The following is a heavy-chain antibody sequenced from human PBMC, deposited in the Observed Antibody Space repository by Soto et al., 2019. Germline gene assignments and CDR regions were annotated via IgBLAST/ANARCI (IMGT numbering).Heavy chain of an antibody. D-gene: IGHD2-2*01. CDR1: GGTFGSYA. V-gene: IGHV1-69*01. J-gene: IGHJ6*02. CDR2: IIPIPGTA. Sequence: QVQLVQSGAEVKKPGSSVKVSCKASGGTFGSYAISWVRQAPGQGLEWMGGIIPIPGTANYAQKFQGRVTIAADESTSTAYMKLSSLRSEDTAVYYCARSQGSSTSLEIYYYYYYGMEDWVQGTTVTVSS. CDR3: ARSQGSSTSLEIYYYYYYGMED.